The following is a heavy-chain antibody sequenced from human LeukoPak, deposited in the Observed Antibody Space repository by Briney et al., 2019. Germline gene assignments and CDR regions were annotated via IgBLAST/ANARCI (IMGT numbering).Heavy chain of an antibody. Sequence: SGGSLRLSCAASGFTFSSYAMSWVRQAPGKGLEWVSAISGSGGSTYYADSVKGRFTISRDNAKNSLYLQMNSLRAEDAAVYYCARSSGYDSPLYYWGQGTLVTVSS. J-gene: IGHJ4*02. CDR1: GFTFSSYA. V-gene: IGHV3-23*01. CDR2: ISGSGGST. CDR3: ARSSGYDSPLYY. D-gene: IGHD5-12*01.